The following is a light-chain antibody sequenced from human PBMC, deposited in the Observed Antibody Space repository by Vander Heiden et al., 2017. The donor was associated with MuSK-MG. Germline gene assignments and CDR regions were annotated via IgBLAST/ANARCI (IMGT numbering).Light chain of an antibody. J-gene: IGKJ1*01. V-gene: IGKV3-20*01. Sequence: EIVLTQSPGTLSLSPGERATLSCRASQSVGTYLAWYQHKPGQAPSLLIYGASSRATGIPDRFSASGSGTDFTLTISRLEPEDFALYYCQHYANSPWTFGQRTKVEIK. CDR2: GAS. CDR3: QHYANSPWT. CDR1: QSVGTY.